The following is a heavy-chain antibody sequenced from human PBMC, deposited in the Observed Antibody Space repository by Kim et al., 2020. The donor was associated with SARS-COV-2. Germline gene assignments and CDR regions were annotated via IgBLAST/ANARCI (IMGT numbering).Heavy chain of an antibody. CDR1: ALPFSNYA. J-gene: IGHJ5*02. V-gene: IGHV3-23*01. CDR3: AQDYSHIAVAGHNYFDP. Sequence: GGSLRLSCAASALPFSNYAMSWVRQPPGKGLEWVASISGSGDSTFYADSVKGRFTISRDNSKNTVFLQMNSLRADDTAVYYCAQDYSHIAVAGHNYFDPWGQGTLVTVSS. CDR2: ISGSGDST. D-gene: IGHD6-13*01.